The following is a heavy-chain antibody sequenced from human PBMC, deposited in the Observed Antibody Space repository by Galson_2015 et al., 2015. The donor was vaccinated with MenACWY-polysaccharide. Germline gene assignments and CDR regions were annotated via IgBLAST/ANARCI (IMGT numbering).Heavy chain of an antibody. J-gene: IGHJ4*02. CDR2: INPNSGGT. CDR1: GCTFTGYY. Sequence: KVSCKASGCTFTGYYMHWVRQAPGHGLEWMGWINPNSGGTHYAQKFQGRVTMTRDTSISTAYMELSRLRSDDTAVYYCARDFLGLGYCTNGVCPNDYWGQGTLVTVSS. D-gene: IGHD2-8*01. CDR3: ARDFLGLGYCTNGVCPNDY. V-gene: IGHV1-2*02.